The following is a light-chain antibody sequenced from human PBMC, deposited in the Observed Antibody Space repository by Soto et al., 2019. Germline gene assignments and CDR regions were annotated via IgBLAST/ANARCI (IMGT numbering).Light chain of an antibody. CDR1: SSDVGGYDF. CDR2: EVT. V-gene: IGLV2-14*01. Sequence: QSVLAQPASVSGSPGESITISCTGGSSDVGGYDFVSWYQHHPGTPPKLIIYEVTHRPSGVSHRFSGSKSASTASLTISGLQVEDEADYFCGSYSSTTTREVFGTGTKVTVL. J-gene: IGLJ1*01. CDR3: GSYSSTTTREV.